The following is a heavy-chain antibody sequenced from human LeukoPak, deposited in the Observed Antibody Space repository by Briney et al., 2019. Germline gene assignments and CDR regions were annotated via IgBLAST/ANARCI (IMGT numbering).Heavy chain of an antibody. J-gene: IGHJ6*02. CDR2: INWNGGST. CDR1: GFTFDDYG. Sequence: GGSLRLSCAASGFTFDDYGMSWVRQAPGKGLEWVSVINWNGGSTGYADSVQGRFTISRDNARNSLFLQMNSLRDEDTAVYYRAKISLGVYGIDCWGQGTTVTVSS. V-gene: IGHV3-20*04. CDR3: AKISLGVYGIDC. D-gene: IGHD3-16*01.